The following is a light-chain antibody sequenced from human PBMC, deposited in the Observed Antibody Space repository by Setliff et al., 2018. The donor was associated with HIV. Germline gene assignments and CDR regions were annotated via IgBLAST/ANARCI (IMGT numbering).Light chain of an antibody. V-gene: IGLV2-14*03. CDR3: SSYTSSSTRV. Sequence: QSALAQPASVSGSPGQSITISCTGTSSDVGGYNYVSWYQHHPGKAPKLMISDVSKRPSGVSNRFSGSKSGNTASLTISGLQAEDEADYYCSSYTSSSTRVFGGGTKVTVL. CDR1: SSDVGGYNY. CDR2: DVS. J-gene: IGLJ2*01.